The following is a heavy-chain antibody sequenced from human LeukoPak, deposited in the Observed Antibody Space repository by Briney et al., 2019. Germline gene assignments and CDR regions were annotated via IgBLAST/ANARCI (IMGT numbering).Heavy chain of an antibody. CDR1: AFTFSSHG. CDR2: IWYDGSNK. V-gene: IGHV3-33*08. J-gene: IGHJ6*02. Sequence: PGGSLRLSCAASAFTFSSHGMHWVRQAPGKGLEWVAVIWYDGSNKYYADSVKGRFTIYRDNSKNTLYLQMNSLRAEDTAVYYCVRDRSSSWYYYYYGMDVWGQGTTVSVS. CDR3: VRDRSSSWYYYYYGMDV. D-gene: IGHD6-13*01.